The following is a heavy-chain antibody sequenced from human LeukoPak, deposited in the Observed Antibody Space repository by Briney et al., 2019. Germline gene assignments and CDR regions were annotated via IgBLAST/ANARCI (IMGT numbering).Heavy chain of an antibody. V-gene: IGHV3-9*01. J-gene: IGHJ6*03. D-gene: IGHD6-6*01. CDR2: ISWNSGGI. CDR3: AKDAKQLVRGHYYYYMDV. Sequence: QSGGSLRLSCAASGFTFDDYAMHWVRQAPGKGLEWVSGISWNSGGIGYADSVKGRFTISRDNSKNTLYLQMNSLRAEDTAVYYCAKDAKQLVRGHYYYYMDVWGKGTTVTVSS. CDR1: GFTFDDYA.